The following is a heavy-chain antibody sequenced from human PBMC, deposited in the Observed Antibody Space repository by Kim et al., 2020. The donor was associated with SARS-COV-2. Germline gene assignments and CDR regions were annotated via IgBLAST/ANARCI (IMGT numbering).Heavy chain of an antibody. V-gene: IGHV4-4*02. CDR2: T. Sequence: TNYNPSLKSRVTISVDKSKNQFALKLSSVTAADTAVYYGARRAGQGGAFDIWGQGTMVTVSS. J-gene: IGHJ3*02. CDR3: ARRAGQGGAFDI. D-gene: IGHD3-16*01.